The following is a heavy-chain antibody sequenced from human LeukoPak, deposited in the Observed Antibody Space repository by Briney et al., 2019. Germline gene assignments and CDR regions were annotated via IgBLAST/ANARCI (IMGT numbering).Heavy chain of an antibody. CDR2: INSDGSST. J-gene: IGHJ4*02. D-gene: IGHD3-10*01. V-gene: IGHV3-74*03. Sequence: GGSLRLSCAASGFTFSRYWVQWVRQAPGQGLVWLSHINSDGSSTTYADSVRGRFTTSRDNAKNTLYLQMNSLRAEDTAVYYCVRDNYGVDYWGQGTLVTVSS. CDR3: VRDNYGVDY. CDR1: GFTFSRYW.